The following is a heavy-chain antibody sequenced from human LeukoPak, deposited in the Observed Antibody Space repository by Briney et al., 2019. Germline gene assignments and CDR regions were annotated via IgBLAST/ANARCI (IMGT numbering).Heavy chain of an antibody. CDR3: ARLSAMPRGPEPTYYFDY. CDR2: ISTGTYK. V-gene: IGHV3-48*03. J-gene: IGHJ4*01. Sequence: GGSLRLSCAASGFTFSSYEMNWVRQPPGKGLEWVSHISTGTYKAYADSVKGRFTVSRDNARNSLFLQMNSLRAEDTAMYYCARLSAMPRGPEPTYYFDYWGQGTLVTVSS. D-gene: IGHD3-10*01. CDR1: GFTFSSYE.